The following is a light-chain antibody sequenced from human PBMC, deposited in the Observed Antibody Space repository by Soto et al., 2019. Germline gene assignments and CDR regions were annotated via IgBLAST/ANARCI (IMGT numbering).Light chain of an antibody. V-gene: IGKV3-20*01. CDR2: GAS. Sequence: EIVLTQSPGTLSLSPGERATLPCRASQSVSSSYLAWYQQKPGQAPRLLIYGASSRATGIPDRFSGSGSGTDFTHAISRLEPEDSAVYYCQQYGSSPQTFGQGTKVEIK. J-gene: IGKJ1*01. CDR3: QQYGSSPQT. CDR1: QSVSSSY.